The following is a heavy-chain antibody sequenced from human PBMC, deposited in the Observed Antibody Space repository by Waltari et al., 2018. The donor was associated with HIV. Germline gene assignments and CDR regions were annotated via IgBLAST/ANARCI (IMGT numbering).Heavy chain of an antibody. D-gene: IGHD2-21*01. CDR1: GSTFSSYY. Sequence: EVQLVESGGGFVQPGGSLRLSCVASGSTFSSYYMSWVRQAPGTGLEGVANINQDGSKKYYVDSVKGRFTISRDNAKNSLYLQMNSLRAEDAAVYYCARDLWPEDYWGQGTLVTVSS. J-gene: IGHJ4*02. V-gene: IGHV3-7*01. CDR2: INQDGSKK. CDR3: ARDLWPEDY.